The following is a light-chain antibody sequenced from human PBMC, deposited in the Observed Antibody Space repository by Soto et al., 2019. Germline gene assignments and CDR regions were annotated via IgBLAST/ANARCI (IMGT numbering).Light chain of an antibody. J-gene: IGKJ4*01. CDR2: GAS. Sequence: EIGLTQSPGTLSLSPGERATLSSRASQSVSSSYLAWYQQKPGQAPRLLIYGASSRATGIPDRFSGSGSGTDFTLSISRLEPEDFAVYYCQQYASSPLLTFGGGAKVDIK. CDR3: QQYASSPLLT. V-gene: IGKV3-20*01. CDR1: QSVSSSY.